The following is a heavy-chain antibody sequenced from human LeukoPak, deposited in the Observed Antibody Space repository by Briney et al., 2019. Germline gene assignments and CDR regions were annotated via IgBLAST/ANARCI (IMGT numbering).Heavy chain of an antibody. J-gene: IGHJ4*02. D-gene: IGHD1-26*01. CDR1: GFTFSSYG. V-gene: IGHV3-30*02. CDR3: ARATSQYSGSYYFDY. Sequence: PGGSLRLSCAASGFTFSSYGMHWVRQAPGKGLEWVAFIRYDGSNKYYADSVKGRFTISRDNSKNTLYLQMNSLRAEDTAVYYCARATSQYSGSYYFDYWGQGTLVTVSS. CDR2: IRYDGSNK.